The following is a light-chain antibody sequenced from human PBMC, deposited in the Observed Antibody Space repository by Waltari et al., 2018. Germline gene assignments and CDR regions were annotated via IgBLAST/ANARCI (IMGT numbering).Light chain of an antibody. CDR3: QQYNNWPRT. CDR1: QSVSNN. Sequence: EIVMTQSLATLPVSPGASVTLSCRASQSVSNNLAWYQQKPGQSPRLLIYGAFTRATGIPASFSGDGSGTEFTLTISSLQSEDFATYYCQQYNNWPRTFGQGTKVEIK. J-gene: IGKJ1*01. V-gene: IGKV3-15*01. CDR2: GAF.